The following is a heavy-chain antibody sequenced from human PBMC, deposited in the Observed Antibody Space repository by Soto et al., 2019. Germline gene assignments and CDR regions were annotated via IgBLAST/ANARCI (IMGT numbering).Heavy chain of an antibody. CDR2: IHAAAGP. CDR1: GFSVTSDF. J-gene: IGHJ4*02. CDR3: ANRGY. D-gene: IGHD2-15*01. V-gene: IGHV3-66*01. Sequence: GGSLRLSCVASGFSVTSDFMTWVRQAPGKGLEWVSMIHAAAGPRYADPVKGRFTISSDISKNTLYLQMNNVRVEDTAVYYCANRGYWGQGTLVTVSS.